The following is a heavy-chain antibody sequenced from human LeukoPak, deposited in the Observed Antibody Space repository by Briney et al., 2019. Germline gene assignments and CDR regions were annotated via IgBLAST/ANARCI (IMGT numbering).Heavy chain of an antibody. CDR3: ARGSRWELPLDY. Sequence: SETLSLTCAVYGGSFSGYYWSWIRQSPGKGLEWIGEINHSGSTNYNPSLKGRVTISLDTSKNQFSLKLSSVTAADTAVYYCARGSRWELPLDYWGQGTLVTVSS. V-gene: IGHV4-34*01. CDR1: GGSFSGYY. CDR2: INHSGST. D-gene: IGHD1-26*01. J-gene: IGHJ4*02.